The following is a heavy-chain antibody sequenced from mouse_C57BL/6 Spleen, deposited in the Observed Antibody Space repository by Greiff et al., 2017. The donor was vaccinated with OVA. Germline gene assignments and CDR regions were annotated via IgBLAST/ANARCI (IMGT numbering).Heavy chain of an antibody. Sequence: VKLQESGPELVKPGASVKIPPPPPPPAPPPSPPTWVKQRPGKGLEWIGRIYPGDGDTNYNGKFKGKATLTADKSSSTAYMQLSSLTSEDSAVYFCARELGDYWGQGTTLTVSS. J-gene: IGHJ2*01. D-gene: IGHD4-1*01. CDR1: PPAPPPSP. CDR2: IYPGDGDT. V-gene: IGHV1-82*01. CDR3: ARELGDY.